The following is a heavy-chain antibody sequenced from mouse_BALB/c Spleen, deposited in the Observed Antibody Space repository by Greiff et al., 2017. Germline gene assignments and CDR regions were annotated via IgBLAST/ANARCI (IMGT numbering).Heavy chain of an antibody. Sequence: EVKLMESGPGLVKPSQSLSLTCSVTGYSITSGYYWNWIRQFPGNKLEWMGYISYDGSNNYNPSLKNRISITRDTSKNQFFLKLNSVTTEDTATYYCARDRDGYEAWFAYWGQGTLVTVSA. D-gene: IGHD2-2*01. J-gene: IGHJ3*01. CDR3: ARDRDGYEAWFAY. CDR2: ISYDGSN. V-gene: IGHV3-6*02. CDR1: GYSITSGYY.